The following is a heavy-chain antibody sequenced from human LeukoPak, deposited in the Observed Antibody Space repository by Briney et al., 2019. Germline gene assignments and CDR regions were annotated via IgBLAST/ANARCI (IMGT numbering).Heavy chain of an antibody. D-gene: IGHD4-17*01. CDR3: ARRGNYGDYFDY. CDR2: INPNSGST. CDR1: GYTFTGYY. Sequence: ASVKVSCKASGYTFTGYYIQWVRQAPGQGLDWMGWINPNSGSTNYAQKFQGRVTMTRDTSISTAFMDLSRLRSDDTAVYYCARRGNYGDYFDYWGQGTLVTVSS. J-gene: IGHJ4*02. V-gene: IGHV1-2*02.